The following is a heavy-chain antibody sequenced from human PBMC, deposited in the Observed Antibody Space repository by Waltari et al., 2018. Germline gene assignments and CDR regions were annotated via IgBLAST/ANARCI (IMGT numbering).Heavy chain of an antibody. CDR2: ITYNGGKT. CDR1: GFSFDEYA. Sequence: EVQLVESGGGLVQPGRSLRLSCATSGFSFDEYAMHWVRQAPGKGLEWVSGITYNGGKTAYVDSVKGRFTISRDNAKNSLYLQMNSLKTEDMAVYYCAKTLFGAPKDAFDVWGQGTMVTVSS. D-gene: IGHD3-3*01. J-gene: IGHJ3*01. V-gene: IGHV3-9*03. CDR3: AKTLFGAPKDAFDV.